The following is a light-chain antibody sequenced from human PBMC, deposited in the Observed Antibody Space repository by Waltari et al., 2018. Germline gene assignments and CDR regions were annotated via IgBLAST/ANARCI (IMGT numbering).Light chain of an antibody. V-gene: IGKV3D-15*01. J-gene: IGKJ2*03. CDR1: QSVSSY. CDR2: GAS. Sequence: VILTQSPANLSLSPGERATLSCRASQSVSSYLAWYQQKPGQAPRLLIHGASNRATGIPDRFSGSGSGTEFTLTINSLEPEDFAVYYCQKYNTSPYSFGQGTKVEIK. CDR3: QKYNTSPYS.